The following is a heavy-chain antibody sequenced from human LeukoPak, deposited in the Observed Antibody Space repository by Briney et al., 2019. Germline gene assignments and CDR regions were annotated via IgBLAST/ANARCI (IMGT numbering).Heavy chain of an antibody. J-gene: IGHJ4*02. D-gene: IGHD2-2*01. CDR2: ISGSGGNT. CDR1: GFTFSSYA. Sequence: GGSLRLSCAASGFTFSSYAMGWVRQAPGKGLEWISAISGSGGNTYYAASVKGRFTFSRDNSKNTLFLKMNSLRAEETAVYYCAKGPKIPAPTYYFDYWGQGTLVTVSS. V-gene: IGHV3-23*01. CDR3: AKGPKIPAPTYYFDY.